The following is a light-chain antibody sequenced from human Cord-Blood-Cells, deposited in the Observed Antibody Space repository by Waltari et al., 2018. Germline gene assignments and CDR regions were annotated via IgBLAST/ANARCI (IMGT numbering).Light chain of an antibody. CDR1: SRDVGSYNR. CDR3: SSYTSSSTVV. Sequence: QSALTQPPSVSGSPGQSVTISCNGTSRDVGSYNRVSWYQQPPGTAPKLMIYAVSNRHSGVPDRFSGSKSGNAASLTISGLQAGDEADYYCSSYTSSSTVVFGGGTKLTVL. J-gene: IGLJ2*01. CDR2: AVS. V-gene: IGLV2-18*02.